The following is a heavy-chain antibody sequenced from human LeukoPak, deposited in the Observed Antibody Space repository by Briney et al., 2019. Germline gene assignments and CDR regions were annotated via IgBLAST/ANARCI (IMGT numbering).Heavy chain of an antibody. CDR2: IKQDGSEK. D-gene: IGHD6-19*01. Sequence: PGGSLRLSCAASGFTVSSNYMSWVRQAPGKGLEWVANIKQDGSEKYYVDSVKGRFTISRDNAKNSLYLQMNSLRAEDTAVYYRASVAGTSDYWGQGTLVTVSS. V-gene: IGHV3-7*01. J-gene: IGHJ4*02. CDR1: GFTVSSNY. CDR3: ASVAGTSDY.